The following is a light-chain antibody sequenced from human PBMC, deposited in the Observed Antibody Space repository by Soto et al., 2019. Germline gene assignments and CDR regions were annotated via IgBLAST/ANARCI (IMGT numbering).Light chain of an antibody. CDR3: QQYSNWPPIT. CDR2: GAS. Sequence: EIVMTQSPATLSVSPGERATLSCRASQSVTNNFAWYQQKPGQVPRLLIYGASTRATGIPARFSGSGSGTEFTLAISSLQSEDFAVYYCQQYSNWPPITFGQGTRLEI. V-gene: IGKV3-15*01. J-gene: IGKJ5*01. CDR1: QSVTNN.